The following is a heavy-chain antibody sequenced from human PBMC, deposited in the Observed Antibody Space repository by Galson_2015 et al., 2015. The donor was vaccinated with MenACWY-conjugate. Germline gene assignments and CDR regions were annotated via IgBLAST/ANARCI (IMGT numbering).Heavy chain of an antibody. CDR1: GLSFRNYW. Sequence: SLRLSCAASGLSFRNYWMHWVRHAPGQGLVWVSRINSDGTTTNYADSVKGRFTISRDNAKNTLYLQMNSLRAEDSAVYYCARRTLSGVYYYFDSWGQGTLVTVSS. CDR3: ARRTLSGVYYYFDS. J-gene: IGHJ4*02. CDR2: INSDGTTT. D-gene: IGHD5/OR15-5a*01. V-gene: IGHV3-74*01.